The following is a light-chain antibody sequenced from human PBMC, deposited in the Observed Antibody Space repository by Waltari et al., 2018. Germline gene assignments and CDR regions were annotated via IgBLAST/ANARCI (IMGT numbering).Light chain of an antibody. CDR2: DAS. V-gene: IGKV3-15*01. CDR1: QSVSSN. J-gene: IGKJ1*01. Sequence: VMMYSPATLSVPAEDRPPLPSRASQSVSSNLAWYQQKPGQAPRLLISDASTRATGIPARFSGSGSGTEFTLTISSLQSEDFAVYYCQQYNNWPPMTFGQGTKVEIK. CDR3: QQYNNWPPMT.